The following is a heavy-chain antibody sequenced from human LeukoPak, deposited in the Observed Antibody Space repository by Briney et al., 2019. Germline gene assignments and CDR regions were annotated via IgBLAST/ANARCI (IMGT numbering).Heavy chain of an antibody. V-gene: IGHV6-1*01. CDR2: TYYRSKLYD. J-gene: IGHJ4*02. Sequence: SQTLSLTCAISGDSVSSNTAAWNWIRQSPSRGLEWLGRTYYRSKLYDDYAVFVKSQIIITQDTSKNQFYLQLNSVTPEDTAVYYCARNNPNSSGWYSFDSWGQGTLVTVSS. CDR1: GDSVSSNTAA. D-gene: IGHD6-19*01. CDR3: ARNNPNSSGWYSFDS.